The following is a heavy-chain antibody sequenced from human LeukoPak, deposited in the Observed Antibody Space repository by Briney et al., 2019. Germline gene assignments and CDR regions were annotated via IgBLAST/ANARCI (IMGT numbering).Heavy chain of an antibody. CDR2: ISYDGSNK. D-gene: IGHD1-26*01. J-gene: IGHJ3*02. CDR1: GFTFSSYG. V-gene: IGHV3-30*03. Sequence: GGSLRLSCAASGFTFSSYGMHWVRQAPGKGLEWVAVISYDGSNKYYADSVKGRFTISRDNSKNTLYLQMNSLRAEDTAVYYCARPLLYSGSYFGAFDIWGQGTMVTVSS. CDR3: ARPLLYSGSYFGAFDI.